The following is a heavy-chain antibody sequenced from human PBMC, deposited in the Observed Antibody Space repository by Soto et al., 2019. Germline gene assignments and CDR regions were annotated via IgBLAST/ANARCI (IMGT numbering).Heavy chain of an antibody. CDR3: ARDLAKGGGSAGFDY. CDR2: INPKSGGT. J-gene: IGHJ4*02. Sequence: ASVKVSCKASGYTFTVYYMHWVRQAPGQGLEWMGWINPKSGGTMYPQKFQGRVTMTWDTSISTAYMALTRLRSDDTAVYYCARDLAKGGGSAGFDYWGQGTQVTVSS. CDR1: GYTFTVYY. V-gene: IGHV1-2*02. D-gene: IGHD1-26*01.